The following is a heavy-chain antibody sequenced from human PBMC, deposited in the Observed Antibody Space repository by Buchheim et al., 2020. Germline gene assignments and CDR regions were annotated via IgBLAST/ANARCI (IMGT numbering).Heavy chain of an antibody. D-gene: IGHD2-2*01. V-gene: IGHV3-33*08. CDR1: GFNFNTYG. CDR3: ARDKWESYCSTMTCSTFDW. Sequence: QVQLVESGGGVVQPGRSLRLSCAASGFNFNTYGFHWVRQAPGKGLEWVAVIWYDGSKAFYADSVKGRFTISKDNSKNTVYLQMNSLRGEDTALYYCARDKWESYCSTMTCSTFDWWGQGTL. CDR2: IWYDGSKA. J-gene: IGHJ4*02.